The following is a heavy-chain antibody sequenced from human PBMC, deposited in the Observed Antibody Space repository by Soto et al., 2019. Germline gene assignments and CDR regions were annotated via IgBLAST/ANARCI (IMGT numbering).Heavy chain of an antibody. CDR3: ARDRGGDGMDV. V-gene: IGHV1-18*01. CDR2: ISGYNGNT. Sequence: QVQLVQSGAEVKKPGASVKVSCKASGYTFSSYDISWVRQAPGQGLEWMGWISGYNGNTNYAQKLQGRVTMTIDTSTSTRYMELRSLRSDDTAVYYCARDRGGDGMDVWGQGTTVTVSS. CDR1: GYTFSSYD. D-gene: IGHD3-16*01. J-gene: IGHJ6*02.